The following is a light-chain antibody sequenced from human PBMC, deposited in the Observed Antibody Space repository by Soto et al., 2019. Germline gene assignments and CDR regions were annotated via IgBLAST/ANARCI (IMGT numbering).Light chain of an antibody. CDR3: QQYGSSGT. J-gene: IGKJ1*01. CDR2: GAS. V-gene: IGKV3-15*01. Sequence: EMVMTQSPATLSVSPGERATLSCRASRSVATNLAWYQQTPGQAPRVLIYGASTRATGLPPRFSASGSGTDFTLTISRLEPEDFAVYYCQQYGSSGTFGQGTKVDI. CDR1: RSVATN.